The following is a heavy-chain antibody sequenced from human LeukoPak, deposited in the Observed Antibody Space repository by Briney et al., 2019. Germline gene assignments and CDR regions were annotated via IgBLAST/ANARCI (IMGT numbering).Heavy chain of an antibody. D-gene: IGHD6-13*01. CDR1: GYSISSGYY. CDR3: ARAWYSRPFDY. J-gene: IGHJ4*02. V-gene: IGHV4-38-2*02. CDR2: IYHSGST. Sequence: SSETLSLTCTVSGYSISSGYYWGWIRQPPGKGLEWIGSIYHSGSTYYNPSLKSRVTISVDTSKNQFSLKLSSVTAADTAVYYCARAWYSRPFDYWGQGTLVTVSS.